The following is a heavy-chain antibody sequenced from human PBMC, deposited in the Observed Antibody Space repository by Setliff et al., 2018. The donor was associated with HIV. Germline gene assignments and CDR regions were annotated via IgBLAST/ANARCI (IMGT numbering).Heavy chain of an antibody. Sequence: SETLSLTCSVSGGSIDNNKYYWTWIRQPPGKGLEWTGSIYHTGRTYYNRSLESRLTISIDTSKNQFSLELSSVTAADTAVYYCARAPPGIQNDAFDVWGQGTMVTVSS. CDR3: ARAPPGIQNDAFDV. CDR2: IYHTGRT. J-gene: IGHJ3*01. CDR1: GGSIDNNKYY. V-gene: IGHV4-39*07.